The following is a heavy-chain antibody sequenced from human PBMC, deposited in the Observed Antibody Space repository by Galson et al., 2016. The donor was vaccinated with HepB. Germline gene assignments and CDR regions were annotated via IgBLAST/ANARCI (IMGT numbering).Heavy chain of an antibody. V-gene: IGHV3-7*03. CDR3: ARDTTYYGPGTYFDAYDI. CDR2: IKRDASEE. Sequence: SLRLSCAASGFTFSSYWMTWVRQAPGKGLEWVANIKRDASEENYVDSVKGRFTISRDNARNSLHLQMNSLRAEDTAVYYCARDTTYYGPGTYFDAYDIWGQGTMVTVSS. D-gene: IGHD3-10*01. J-gene: IGHJ3*02. CDR1: GFTFSSYW.